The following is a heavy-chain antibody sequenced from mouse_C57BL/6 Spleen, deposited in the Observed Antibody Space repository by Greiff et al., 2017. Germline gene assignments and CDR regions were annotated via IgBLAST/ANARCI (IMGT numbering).Heavy chain of an antibody. J-gene: IGHJ1*03. V-gene: IGHV1-82*01. D-gene: IGHD1-1*01. Sequence: QVQLKQSGPELVKPGASVKISCKASGYAFSSSWMNWVKQRPGKGLEWIGRIYPGDGDTNNNGKVKGKATLTADKSSSTAYMQLSSLTSEDSAVYFWAPVITTVVANWYFDDWGTGTTVTVSS. CDR3: APVITTVVANWYFDD. CDR1: GYAFSSSW. CDR2: IYPGDGDT.